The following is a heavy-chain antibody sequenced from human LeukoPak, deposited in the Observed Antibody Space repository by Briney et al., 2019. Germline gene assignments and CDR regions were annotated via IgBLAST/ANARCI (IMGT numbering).Heavy chain of an antibody. V-gene: IGHV4-4*07. J-gene: IGHJ4*02. CDR3: ARVDDFWSGSSSIDS. D-gene: IGHD3-3*01. CDR2: IYVSGST. CDR1: GGSTSSYY. Sequence: SETLSLTCTVSGGSTSSYYWSWIRQSAGKGLEWIGRIYVSGSTTYNPSLNSRVTISIDTSKNQFSLKLSSVTAADTAVYYCARVDDFWSGSSSIDSWGQGTLVTVSS.